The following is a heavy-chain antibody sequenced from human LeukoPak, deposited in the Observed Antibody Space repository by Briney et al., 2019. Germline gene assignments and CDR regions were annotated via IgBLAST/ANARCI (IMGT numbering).Heavy chain of an antibody. CDR1: GFTFSSYA. Sequence: GGSLRLSCAASGFTFSSYAMHWVRQAPGKGLEWVAVISYDGSNKYYADSVKGRFTISRDNSKNTLYLQMNSLRAEDTAVYYCARVGDDYDILVGPDYWGQGTLVTVSS. V-gene: IGHV3-30-3*01. CDR3: ARVGDDYDILVGPDY. J-gene: IGHJ4*02. D-gene: IGHD3-9*01. CDR2: ISYDGSNK.